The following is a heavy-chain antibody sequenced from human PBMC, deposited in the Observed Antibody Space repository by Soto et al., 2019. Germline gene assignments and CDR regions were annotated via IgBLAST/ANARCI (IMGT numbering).Heavy chain of an antibody. V-gene: IGHV4-30-4*01. CDR1: GASVAGGSYY. CDR3: ARDTYSGYDFGL. D-gene: IGHD5-12*01. CDR2: IPSRGRP. J-gene: IGHJ5*02. Sequence: QVQLRESGPGLVKPSQTLSLTCSVSGASVAGGSYYWSWVRQPPGKGLEWIGYIPSRGRPCYNPSLTSRGTISADTSKNQLSLQLTSVPAADTAVYYCARDTYSGYDFGLWGQGTLVTVSS.